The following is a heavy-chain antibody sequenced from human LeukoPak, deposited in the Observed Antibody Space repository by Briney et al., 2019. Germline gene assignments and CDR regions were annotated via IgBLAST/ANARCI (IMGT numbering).Heavy chain of an antibody. J-gene: IGHJ5*02. Sequence: SETLSLTCAVYGGSFSGYYWSWVRQPPGKGLEWIGEINHSGSTNYNPSLKSRVTISVDTSKNQFSLKLSSVTAADTAVYYRARGRSGWRGWFDPWGQGTLVTVSS. CDR1: GGSFSGYY. CDR2: INHSGST. V-gene: IGHV4-34*01. CDR3: ARGRSGWRGWFDP. D-gene: IGHD6-19*01.